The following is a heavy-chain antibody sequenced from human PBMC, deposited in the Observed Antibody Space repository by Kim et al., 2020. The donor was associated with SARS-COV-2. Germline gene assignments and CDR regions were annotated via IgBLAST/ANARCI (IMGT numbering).Heavy chain of an antibody. Sequence: GGSLRLSCAASGFTFSSYGMHWVRQAPGKGLEWVAVIWYDGSNKYYADSVKGRFTISRDNSKNTLYLQMNSLRAEDTAVYYCAKDRDGSEVGDYYYYYGMDVWGQGTTVTVSS. J-gene: IGHJ6*02. CDR2: IWYDGSNK. CDR3: AKDRDGSEVGDYYYYYGMDV. CDR1: GFTFSSYG. D-gene: IGHD3-10*01. V-gene: IGHV3-33*06.